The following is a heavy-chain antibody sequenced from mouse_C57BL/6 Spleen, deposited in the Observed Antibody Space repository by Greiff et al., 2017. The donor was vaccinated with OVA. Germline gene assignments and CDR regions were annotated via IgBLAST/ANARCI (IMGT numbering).Heavy chain of an antibody. J-gene: IGHJ3*01. CDR1: GFTFSDYG. CDR2: ISSGSSTI. CDR3: ARDGLGRGFAY. V-gene: IGHV5-17*01. D-gene: IGHD4-1*01. Sequence: EVKVVESGGGLVKPGGSLKLSCAASGFTFSDYGMHWVRQAPEKGLEWVAYISSGSSTIYYADTVKGRFTISRDNAKNTLFLQMTSLRSEDTAMYYCARDGLGRGFAYWGQGTLVTVSA.